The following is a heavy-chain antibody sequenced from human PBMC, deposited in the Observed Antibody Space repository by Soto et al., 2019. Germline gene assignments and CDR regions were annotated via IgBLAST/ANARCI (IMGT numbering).Heavy chain of an antibody. J-gene: IGHJ3*02. CDR3: ARGVRYFDWLLPPDAFDI. CDR2: IIPIFGTA. CDR1: GGTFSSYA. D-gene: IGHD3-9*01. Sequence: QVQLVQSGAEVKKPGSSVKVSCKASGGTFSSYAISWVRQAPGQGLEWMGGIIPIFGTANYAQKFQGRVTITADESTSTAYMELRSLRSDDTAVYYCARGVRYFDWLLPPDAFDIWGQGTMVTVSS. V-gene: IGHV1-69*01.